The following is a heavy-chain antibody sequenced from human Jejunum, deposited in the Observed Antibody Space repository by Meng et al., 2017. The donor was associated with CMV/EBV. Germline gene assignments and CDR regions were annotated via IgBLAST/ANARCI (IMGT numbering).Heavy chain of an antibody. CDR3: ARVIGLWGVPFDP. CDR1: GVTVENDA. J-gene: IGHJ5*02. CDR2: ISGGSATT. Sequence: CGGSGVTVENDASSSGRPTRKEGVELGSTISGGSATTYPAHYMKGPITVDRDNSKYTLYLQMESLRAADTAIYPCARVIGLWGVPFDPWGQGTLVTVSS. D-gene: IGHD3-16*01. V-gene: IGHV3-23*01.